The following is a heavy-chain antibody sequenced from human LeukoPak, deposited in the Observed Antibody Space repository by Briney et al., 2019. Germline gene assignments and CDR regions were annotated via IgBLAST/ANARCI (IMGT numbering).Heavy chain of an antibody. Sequence: PSETLSLTCTVSGGSISSSTYYRGWIRQPPGKGLEWIGSIYYSGNIYYNPSLKSRVTISVDTSKNQFSLNLSSVTAADTALYYCACTIFGVVIHNWFDPWGQGTLVTVSS. CDR2: IYYSGNI. J-gene: IGHJ5*02. CDR1: GGSISSSTYY. CDR3: ACTIFGVVIHNWFDP. V-gene: IGHV4-39*01. D-gene: IGHD3-3*01.